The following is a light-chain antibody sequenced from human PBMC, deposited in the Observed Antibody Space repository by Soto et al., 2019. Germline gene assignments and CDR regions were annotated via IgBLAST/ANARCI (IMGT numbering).Light chain of an antibody. CDR2: EVS. CDR1: SSNIGAGYD. V-gene: IGLV2-23*02. CDR3: CSYAGSSTWV. J-gene: IGLJ3*02. Sequence: QSVLTQPPSVSGAPGQRVTISCTGSSSNIGAGYDVSWYQQHPGKAPKLMIFEVSKRPSGVSNRFSGSKSGNTASLTISGLQAEDEADYYCCSYAGSSTWVFGGGTKVTVL.